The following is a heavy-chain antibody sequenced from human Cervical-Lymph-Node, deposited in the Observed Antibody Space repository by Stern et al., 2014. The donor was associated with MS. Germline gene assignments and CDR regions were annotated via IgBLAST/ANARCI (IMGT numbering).Heavy chain of an antibody. CDR3: VKAEGRIFDY. CDR1: GFTFSSYA. D-gene: IGHD1-14*01. Sequence: EVQLEESGGGLVQPGGSLGLSCSASGFTFSSYAMHWVRQAPGKGLEYVSAISSNGGSTYYADSVKGRFTISRDNSKNTLYLQMSSLRAEDTAVYYCVKAEGRIFDYWGQGTLVTVSS. J-gene: IGHJ4*02. V-gene: IGHV3-64D*06. CDR2: ISSNGGST.